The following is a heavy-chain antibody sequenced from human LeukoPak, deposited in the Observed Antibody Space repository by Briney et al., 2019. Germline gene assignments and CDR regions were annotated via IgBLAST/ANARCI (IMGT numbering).Heavy chain of an antibody. D-gene: IGHD3-9*01. CDR1: GFTFSSYA. V-gene: IGHV3-23*01. CDR3: AKDLTCNAYVLRYFDWLDPKDY. Sequence: PGGSLRLSCAASGFTFSSYAISWVRQAPGKGRKGGSAISGSGGSTYYADSVKGRFTISRDNFKNTLYLQMNSLRAEDTAVYYRAKDLTCNAYVLRYFDWLDPKDYWGQGTLVTVSS. J-gene: IGHJ4*02. CDR2: ISGSGGST.